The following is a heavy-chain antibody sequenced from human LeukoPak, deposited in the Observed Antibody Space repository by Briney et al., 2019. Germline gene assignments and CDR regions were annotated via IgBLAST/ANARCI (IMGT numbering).Heavy chain of an antibody. CDR3: ARVVGASLDY. V-gene: IGHV3-48*01. CDR2: ISSSSSTI. Sequence: PGGSLRLSCAASGFTFSSYSMNWVRQAPGKGLEWVSHISSSSSTIYYADSVKGRFTISRDNAKNSLYLQMNSLRAEDTAVYYCARVVGASLDYWGQGTLVTVSS. D-gene: IGHD1-26*01. CDR1: GFTFSSYS. J-gene: IGHJ4*02.